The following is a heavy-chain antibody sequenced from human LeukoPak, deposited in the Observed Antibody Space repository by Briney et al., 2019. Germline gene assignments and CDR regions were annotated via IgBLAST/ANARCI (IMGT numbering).Heavy chain of an antibody. CDR2: IVVGSGNT. D-gene: IGHD1-26*01. CDR1: GFTFTSSA. Sequence: SVKVSCKASGFTFTSSAMQWVRQARGQRLEWIGWIVVGSGNTNYAQKFQERVTITRDMSTSTAYMELSSLRSEDTAVYYCAAGIPKWELAGEDYYYYMDVWGKGTTVTISS. J-gene: IGHJ6*03. V-gene: IGHV1-58*02. CDR3: AAGIPKWELAGEDYYYYMDV.